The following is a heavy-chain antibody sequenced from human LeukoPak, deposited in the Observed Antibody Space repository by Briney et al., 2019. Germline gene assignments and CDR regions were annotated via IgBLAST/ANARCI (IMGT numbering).Heavy chain of an antibody. J-gene: IGHJ4*02. Sequence: GASVKGSCKASGYTFTGYCMQSERQAPGPGLEWMGRINPNSGGTNYAQKFQGRVTMTRDTSISTAYMELSRLRSDDTAVYYCARGYYDSSGYYYWGRGTLVSVSS. CDR2: INPNSGGT. V-gene: IGHV1-2*06. CDR3: ARGYYDSSGYYY. CDR1: GYTFTGYC. D-gene: IGHD3-22*01.